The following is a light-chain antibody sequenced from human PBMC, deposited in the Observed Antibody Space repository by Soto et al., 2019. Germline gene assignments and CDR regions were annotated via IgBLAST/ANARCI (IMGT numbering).Light chain of an antibody. CDR3: QQYDILHRT. J-gene: IGKJ2*02. CDR1: QDINKY. Sequence: DIQMTQSPSSLSASVGDRVTITCQASQDINKYFNWYQQKTVKAPNFLIYDASNLETGVPSRFSGGVSGTHFTFTISILQAEDLATYYCQQYDILHRTFGQGSMLEIK. V-gene: IGKV1-33*01. CDR2: DAS.